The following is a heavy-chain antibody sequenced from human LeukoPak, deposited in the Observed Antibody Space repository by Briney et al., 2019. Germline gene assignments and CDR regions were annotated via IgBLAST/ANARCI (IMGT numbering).Heavy chain of an antibody. CDR2: ISYDGSNK. CDR3: ETSIAVAGSFAFDI. J-gene: IGHJ3*02. V-gene: IGHV3-30-3*01. D-gene: IGHD6-19*01. CDR1: GFTFSSYA. Sequence: GGSLRLSCAASGFTFSSYAMHWVRQAPGKGLEWVAVISYDGSNKYYADSVKGRFTISRDNSKNTLYLQMNSLRAEDTAVYYCETSIAVAGSFAFDIWGQGTMVTVSS.